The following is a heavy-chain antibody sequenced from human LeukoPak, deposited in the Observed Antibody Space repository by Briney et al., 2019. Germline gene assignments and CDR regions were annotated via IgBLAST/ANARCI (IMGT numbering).Heavy chain of an antibody. CDR3: ARGRYDLYSGQSPFDP. Sequence: KPSEPLSLTCAVYGGSVSGYYWSCIRQPPGEGLEWIGEINHSESTNYNPSLKSRVTMSVGTSKNQFSLRLTSVTAADTAVYYCARGRYDLYSGQSPFDPWGQGTLVTVSS. CDR1: GGSVSGYY. CDR2: INHSEST. D-gene: IGHD3/OR15-3a*01. J-gene: IGHJ5*02. V-gene: IGHV4-34*01.